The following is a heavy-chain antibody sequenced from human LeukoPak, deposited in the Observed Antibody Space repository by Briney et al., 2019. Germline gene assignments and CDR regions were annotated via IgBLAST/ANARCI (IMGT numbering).Heavy chain of an antibody. J-gene: IGHJ4*02. V-gene: IGHV3-53*01. CDR2: IYSGGST. CDR3: ASQMATILAPFDY. Sequence: GGSLGLSCAASGFTVSTNYMSWVRQAPGKGLEWVSVIYSGGSTYYADSVKGRFTISRDNSKNTLYLQMNSLRAEDTAVYYCASQMATILAPFDYWGQGALVTVSS. D-gene: IGHD5-24*01. CDR1: GFTVSTNY.